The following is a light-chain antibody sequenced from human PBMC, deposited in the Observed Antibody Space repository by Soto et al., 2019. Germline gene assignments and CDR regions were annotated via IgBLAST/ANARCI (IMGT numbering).Light chain of an antibody. CDR1: QNVNNN. CDR2: GAS. CDR3: QHYLSLPLT. V-gene: IGKV3-15*01. J-gene: IGKJ4*01. Sequence: EIVMTQSPASLSVSPGERATLSRRASQNVNNNLAWYQQNPGQAPRLLIHGASTRASGIPGTFSGSGSGTEFTLTISSLQSEDFALYYCQHYLSLPLTFGGGTKV.